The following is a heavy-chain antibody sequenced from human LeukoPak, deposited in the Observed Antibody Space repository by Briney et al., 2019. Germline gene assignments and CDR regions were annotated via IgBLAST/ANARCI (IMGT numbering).Heavy chain of an antibody. CDR3: ARLVTPWGFDY. CDR2: TYYRSKWYN. CDR1: GDSVSTASNA. V-gene: IGHV6-1*01. D-gene: IGHD4-23*01. J-gene: IGHJ4*02. Sequence: SQTLSLTCAISGDSVSTASNAWYWIRQSPSRGLQWLGRTYYRSKWYNDYAVSVKSRITIDPDTSKNQFSLQLNSVTPEDTAVYYCARLVTPWGFDYWGQGTLVTVSS.